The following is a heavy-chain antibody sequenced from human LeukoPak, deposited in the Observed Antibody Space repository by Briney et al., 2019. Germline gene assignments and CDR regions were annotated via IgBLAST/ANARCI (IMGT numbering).Heavy chain of an antibody. CDR3: AREDDSWGPNNLDL. CDR2: ISYDGSNK. D-gene: IGHD7-27*01. CDR1: GFTFSSYA. J-gene: IGHJ3*01. Sequence: GGSLRLSCAASGFTFSSYAMHWVRQAPGKGLEWVAVISYDGSNKYYADSVMGRFTISRDNAKESLYLQMNSLRDEDTAVYYCAREDDSWGPNNLDLWGQGTMVTVSS. V-gene: IGHV3-30-3*01.